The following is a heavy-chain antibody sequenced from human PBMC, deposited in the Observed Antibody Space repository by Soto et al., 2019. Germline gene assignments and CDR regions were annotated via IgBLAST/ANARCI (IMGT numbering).Heavy chain of an antibody. Sequence: SETLSLTCTVSGASISTSNYYWGWIRQPPGKGLEWIGTIYYTGSTYYNLSFKSRVTISVDTSKNQFSLELTSVTAADTAVYYCARGKYSGSYYDWFDPWGQGTLVTVSS. D-gene: IGHD1-26*01. CDR1: GASISTSNYY. J-gene: IGHJ5*02. CDR3: ARGKYSGSYYDWFDP. CDR2: IYYTGST. V-gene: IGHV4-39*01.